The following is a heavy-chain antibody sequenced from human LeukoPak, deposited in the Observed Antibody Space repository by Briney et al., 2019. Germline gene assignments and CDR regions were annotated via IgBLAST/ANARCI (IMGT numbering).Heavy chain of an antibody. CDR1: GFTVSSNY. J-gene: IGHJ4*02. CDR3: ARGWILRPPGYYFDY. Sequence: PGGSLRLSCAASGFTVSSNYMSWVRQAPGKGLEWVSVIYSGGSTYYADSVKGRFTISRDNAKNSLYLQMNSLRAEDTAVYYCARGWILRPPGYYFDYWGQGTLVTVSS. CDR2: IYSGGST. V-gene: IGHV3-66*01. D-gene: IGHD2/OR15-2a*01.